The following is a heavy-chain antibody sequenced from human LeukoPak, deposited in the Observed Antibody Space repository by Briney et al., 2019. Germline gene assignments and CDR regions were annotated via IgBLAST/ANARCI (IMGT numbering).Heavy chain of an antibody. V-gene: IGHV1-2*02. CDR3: ARHPDFWSGSIGDY. CDR1: GYTFTGYY. J-gene: IGHJ4*02. CDR2: INPNSGGT. D-gene: IGHD3-3*01. Sequence: ASVKVSCKASGYTFTGYYMHWVRQAPGQGLEWIGWINPNSGGTNYAQKFQGRVTMTRDTSISTAYMELSRLRSDDTAVYYCARHPDFWSGSIGDYWGQGTLVTVSS.